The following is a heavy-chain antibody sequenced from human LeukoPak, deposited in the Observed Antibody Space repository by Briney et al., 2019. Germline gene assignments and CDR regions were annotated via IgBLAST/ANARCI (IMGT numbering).Heavy chain of an antibody. CDR3: AKNHLPYYYYGMDV. CDR1: GFTFDDYA. J-gene: IGHJ6*02. V-gene: IGHV3-9*01. CDR2: ISWNSGSI. Sequence: GGSLRLSCAASGFTFDDYAMHWVRQAPGKGLEWVSGISWNSGSIGYADSVKGRFTISRDNAKNSLYLQMNSLRAEDTALYYCAKNHLPYYYYGMDVWGQGTTVTVSS.